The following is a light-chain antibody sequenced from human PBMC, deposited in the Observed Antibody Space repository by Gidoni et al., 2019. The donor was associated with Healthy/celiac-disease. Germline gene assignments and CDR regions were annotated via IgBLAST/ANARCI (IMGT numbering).Light chain of an antibody. CDR3: QQYNNWPPYT. Sequence: EIVMTQSPATLSVSPGERDTLSCRASQRVSSNLAWYQQKPGQAPTHLIYVASTRATGIPARFSSSGSGTEFTLTISSLQSEDFAVYYCQQYNNWPPYTFGQGTKLEIK. CDR1: QRVSSN. CDR2: VAS. J-gene: IGKJ2*01. V-gene: IGKV3-15*01.